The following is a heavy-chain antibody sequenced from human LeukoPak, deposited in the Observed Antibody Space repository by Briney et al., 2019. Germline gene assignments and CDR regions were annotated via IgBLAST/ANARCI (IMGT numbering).Heavy chain of an antibody. V-gene: IGHV4-61*02. CDR3: ARYAASSHYDFWSGYPADMNDY. J-gene: IGHJ4*02. CDR2: IYTSGST. CDR1: GGSISSGSYY. Sequence: SETVSLTCTVSGGSISSGSYYWSWIRQPAGKGLEWIGRIYTSGSTNYNPSLKSRVTISVDTSKNQFSLKLSSVTAADTAVYYCARYAASSHYDFWSGYPADMNDYWGQGTLVTVSS. D-gene: IGHD3-3*01.